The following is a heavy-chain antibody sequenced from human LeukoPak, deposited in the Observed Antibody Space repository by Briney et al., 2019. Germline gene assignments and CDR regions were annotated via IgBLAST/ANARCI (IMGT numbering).Heavy chain of an antibody. J-gene: IGHJ3*02. Sequence: GGSLRLSCAASGFTFSTYWMSWVRQAPGKGLEWVANIKQVGSEKYYVDSVKGRFTISRDNAKNSLYLQMNSLRAEDTAVYYCASRAAYSSSWSALDMWGQGTMLTVSS. CDR3: ASRAAYSSSWSALDM. V-gene: IGHV3-7*01. CDR1: GFTFSTYW. CDR2: IKQVGSEK. D-gene: IGHD6-13*01.